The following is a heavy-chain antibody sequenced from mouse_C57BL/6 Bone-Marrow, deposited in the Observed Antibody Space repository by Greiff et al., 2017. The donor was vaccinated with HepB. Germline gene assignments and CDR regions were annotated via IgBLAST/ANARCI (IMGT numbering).Heavy chain of an antibody. J-gene: IGHJ3*01. V-gene: IGHV1-66*01. CDR3: ARSRTPYDYAPFAY. Sequence: QVQLQQSGPELVKPGASVKISCKASGYSFTSYYIHWVKQRPGQGLEWIGWIYPGSGNTKYNEKFKGKATLTADTSSSTAYMQLSSLTSEDSAVYYCARSRTPYDYAPFAYWGQGTLVTVSA. CDR1: GYSFTSYY. D-gene: IGHD2-4*01. CDR2: IYPGSGNT.